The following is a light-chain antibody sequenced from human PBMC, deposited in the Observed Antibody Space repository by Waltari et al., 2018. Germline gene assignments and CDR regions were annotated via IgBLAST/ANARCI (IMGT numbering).Light chain of an antibody. Sequence: QSVLTQPASVSGSPGQSITISCPGTSRDVAGYNRVSSYQQSPGQAPNRLIYGVSNRPSGVFNRFSGSKSGNTASLTISGLQAEDEGDYYCSSYTSSSTWVFGGGTKLTVL. CDR2: GVS. V-gene: IGLV2-14*01. CDR1: SRDVAGYNR. CDR3: SSYTSSSTWV. J-gene: IGLJ3*02.